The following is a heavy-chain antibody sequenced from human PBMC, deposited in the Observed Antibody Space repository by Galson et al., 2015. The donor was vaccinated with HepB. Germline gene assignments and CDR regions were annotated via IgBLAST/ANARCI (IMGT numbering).Heavy chain of an antibody. J-gene: IGHJ3*02. CDR1: GFTFSSYA. Sequence: SLRLSCAASGFTFSSYAMHWVRQAPGKGLEWVAVISYDGSNKYYADSVKGRFTISRDNSKNTLYLQMNSLRAEDTAVYYCARANSMIVVVITTFGAFDIWGQGTMVTVSS. CDR3: ARANSMIVVVITTFGAFDI. CDR2: ISYDGSNK. D-gene: IGHD3-22*01. V-gene: IGHV3-30*04.